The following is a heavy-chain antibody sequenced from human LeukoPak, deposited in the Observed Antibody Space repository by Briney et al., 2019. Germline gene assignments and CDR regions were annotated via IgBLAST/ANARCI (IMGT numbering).Heavy chain of an antibody. CDR1: GFTFSSYE. V-gene: IGHV3-48*03. D-gene: IGHD3-22*01. CDR3: ARKAHYYYDSSGYFPDY. CDR2: ISSSGSTI. J-gene: IGHJ4*02. Sequence: PGGSLRLSCAASGFTFSSYEMNWVRQAPGKGLEWVSYISSSGSTIYYADSVKGRFTISRDNAKNSLYLQMNSLRAEDTAVYYCARKAHYYYDSSGYFPDYWGQGTLVTVSS.